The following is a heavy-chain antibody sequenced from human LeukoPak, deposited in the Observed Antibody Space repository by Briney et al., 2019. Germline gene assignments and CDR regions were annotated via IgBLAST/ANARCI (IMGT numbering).Heavy chain of an antibody. CDR2: IYYSGST. V-gene: IGHV4-59*08. D-gene: IGHD3-3*01. CDR1: GGSISSYY. Sequence: PSETLSLTCTVSGGSISSYYWSSIRQPPGKGLEWIGYIYYSGSTNHNPSLKSRVTISVDTSKNQFSLKLSSVTAADTAVYYCARRAGYDFWSGYLDWGQGTLVTVSS. J-gene: IGHJ4*02. CDR3: ARRAGYDFWSGYLD.